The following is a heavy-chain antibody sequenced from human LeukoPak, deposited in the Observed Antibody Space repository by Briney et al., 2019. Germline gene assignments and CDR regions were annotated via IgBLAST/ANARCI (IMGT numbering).Heavy chain of an antibody. Sequence: SVKVSCKASGGTFSSYAISWVRQAPGQGLEWMGRIIPTLGIANYAQKFQGRVTFTADKSTSTAYMELSSLRSEDTAVYYCARDQSSTSSHYGMDVWGQGTTVTVSS. CDR1: GGTFSSYA. CDR3: ARDQSSTSSHYGMDV. V-gene: IGHV1-69*04. CDR2: IIPTLGIA. J-gene: IGHJ6*02. D-gene: IGHD2-2*01.